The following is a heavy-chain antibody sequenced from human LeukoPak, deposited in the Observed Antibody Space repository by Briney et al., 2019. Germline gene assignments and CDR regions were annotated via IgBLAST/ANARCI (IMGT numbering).Heavy chain of an antibody. J-gene: IGHJ4*02. CDR3: ARESIAVAGAPFDY. V-gene: IGHV3-48*03. Sequence: GGSLRLSCAASGFTFSSYEMNWVRQAPGKGLEWVSYISSGSTIYDADSVKGRFTISRGNAKNSLYLQMNSLRAEDTAVYYCARESIAVAGAPFDYWGQGTLVTVSS. D-gene: IGHD6-19*01. CDR2: ISSGSTI. CDR1: GFTFSSYE.